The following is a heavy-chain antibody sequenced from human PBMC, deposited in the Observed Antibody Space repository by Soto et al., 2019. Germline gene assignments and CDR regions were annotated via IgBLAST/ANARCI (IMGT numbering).Heavy chain of an antibody. J-gene: IGHJ4*02. CDR2: INQHGTEK. CDR3: AMGGWNFYDSVGYDL. V-gene: IGHV3-7*01. CDR1: EFVFGSYW. D-gene: IGHD3-22*01. Sequence: EVQLVESGGGFVQRGGSLRLSCVASEFVFGSYWMTWVRQAPGKGLEWVANINQHGTEKSYVDSVRGRFTMSRDNTKNSVYLQMDSLRAEATAVYYCAMGGWNFYDSVGYDLWGQGTLVTVSS.